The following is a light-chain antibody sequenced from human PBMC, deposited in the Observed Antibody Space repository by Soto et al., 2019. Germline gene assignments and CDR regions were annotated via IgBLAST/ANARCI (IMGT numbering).Light chain of an antibody. J-gene: IGLJ2*01. CDR2: DNN. CDR1: GSNIGSNS. CDR3: GTWESYLSVGV. Sequence: QSVLTQPPSVSAAPGQTVTISCSGSGSNIGSNSVSWYQQVPGTAPKLLLYDNNKRPSGIPDRFSGSKSGTSATLGITGLQTADEADHYCGTWESYLSVGVFGGGTKLTVL. V-gene: IGLV1-51*01.